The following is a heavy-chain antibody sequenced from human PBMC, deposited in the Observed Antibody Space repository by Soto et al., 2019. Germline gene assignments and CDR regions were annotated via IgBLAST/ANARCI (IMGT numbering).Heavy chain of an antibody. CDR1: GFTFRSYW. CDR2: INSDGSST. J-gene: IGHJ4*02. Sequence: GGSLRLSCAASGFTFRSYWMHWVRQAPGKGLVWVSRINSDGSSTSYADSVKGRFTISKDNAKNTLYLQMNSLRAEDTAVYYYVIRASYYDSSGYFDYWGQGTLVTVSS. D-gene: IGHD3-22*01. CDR3: VIRASYYDSSGYFDY. V-gene: IGHV3-74*01.